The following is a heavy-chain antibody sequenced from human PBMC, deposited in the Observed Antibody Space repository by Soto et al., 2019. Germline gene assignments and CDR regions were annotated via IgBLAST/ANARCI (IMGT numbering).Heavy chain of an antibody. V-gene: IGHV3-11*06. Sequence: QVQLVESGGGLVKPGGSLRLSCAASGFTFSDYYMSWIRQAPGKGLEWVSYISGGASYAIYTDSVKGRFTISRNNAKNSLYLQMNSLRAEDTGIYYCARDSSVVPRPMDYWGQGTLVTVSS. D-gene: IGHD2-15*01. CDR1: GFTFSDYY. CDR2: ISGGASYA. CDR3: ARDSSVVPRPMDY. J-gene: IGHJ4*02.